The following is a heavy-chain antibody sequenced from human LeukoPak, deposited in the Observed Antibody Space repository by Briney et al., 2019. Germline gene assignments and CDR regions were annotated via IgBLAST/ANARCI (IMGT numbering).Heavy chain of an antibody. CDR3: ARWTTCGGDCHILDY. Sequence: SETLSLTCTVSGYSIRSGYYWGWIRQPPGKGLEWIGSIYHNGSTYYNPSLKSRVTISVGTSTNEYSLKLSPGTAADTAVYYCARWTTCGGDCHILDYWGQGILVTVSS. V-gene: IGHV4-38-2*02. J-gene: IGHJ4*02. CDR2: IYHNGST. CDR1: GYSIRSGYY. D-gene: IGHD2-21*02.